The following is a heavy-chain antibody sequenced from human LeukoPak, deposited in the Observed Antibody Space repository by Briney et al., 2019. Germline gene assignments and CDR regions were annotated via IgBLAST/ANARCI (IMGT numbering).Heavy chain of an antibody. D-gene: IGHD1-26*01. CDR2: IVPSGST. V-gene: IGHV4-4*07. CDR1: GASISNYY. J-gene: IGHJ4*02. CDR3: GKEGAGPGPYFDY. Sequence: WETLPLTCTVSGASISNYYWSWIRQPAGKGLEWIGRIVPSGSTNYNPSLKSLVTMSGDTSKYQFSQKLNPVTAADTAVYYCGKEGAGPGPYFDYWGQGTLVIVSS.